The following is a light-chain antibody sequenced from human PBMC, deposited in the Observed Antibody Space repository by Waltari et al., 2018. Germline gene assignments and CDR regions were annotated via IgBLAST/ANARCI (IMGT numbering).Light chain of an antibody. CDR2: DVS. CDR1: RSDVGGYNH. Sequence: QSALTQPASVSGSPGQPITISCTGTRSDVGGYNHVSWYQQHPGKAPKLIIYDVSSRPSWVSNRFFGSKSGNTASLTISGLQAEDEAVYFCSSYSTSITPYVVGTGTKVNVL. V-gene: IGLV2-14*03. CDR3: SSYSTSITPYV. J-gene: IGLJ1*01.